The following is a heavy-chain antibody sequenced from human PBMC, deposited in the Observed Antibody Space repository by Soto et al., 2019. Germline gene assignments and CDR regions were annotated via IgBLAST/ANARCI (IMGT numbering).Heavy chain of an antibody. CDR3: ARVLNDYGDYIFDY. D-gene: IGHD4-17*01. V-gene: IGHV4-31*11. CDR1: GGSISSGGYS. Sequence: PSETLSLTCAVSGGSISSGGYSWSWIRQPPGKGLEWIGYIYYSGSTYYNPSLKSRVTISVDTSKNQFSLKLSSVTAADTAVYYCARVLNDYGDYIFDYWGQGTLVTVSS. CDR2: IYYSGST. J-gene: IGHJ4*02.